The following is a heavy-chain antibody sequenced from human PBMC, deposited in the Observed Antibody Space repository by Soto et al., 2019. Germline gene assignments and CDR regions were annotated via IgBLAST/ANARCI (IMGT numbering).Heavy chain of an antibody. J-gene: IGHJ6*02. D-gene: IGHD6-6*01. Sequence: ASVKVSCKASGYTFTGYYIHWVRQAPGQGLEWLGWINPNNGGTKYAQKFQGRVTMTSDTSISTAHMELSRLRSDDTAGYYCARGAYRSSYYYGFDVWGQATTVTVS. CDR1: GYTFTGYY. CDR2: INPNNGGT. V-gene: IGHV1-2*02. CDR3: ARGAYRSSYYYGFDV.